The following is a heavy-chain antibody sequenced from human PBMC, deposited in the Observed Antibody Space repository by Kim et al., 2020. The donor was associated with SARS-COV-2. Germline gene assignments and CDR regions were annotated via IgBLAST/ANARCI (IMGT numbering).Heavy chain of an antibody. D-gene: IGHD3-3*01. CDR2: ISYDGSNK. V-gene: IGHV3-30*18. CDR3: AKDPVARSPFWSGYYPFDY. Sequence: GGSLRLSCAASGFTFSSYGMHWVRQAPGKGLEWVAVISYDGSNKYYADSVKGRFTISRDNSKNTLYLQMNSLRAEDTAVYYCAKDPVARSPFWSGYYPFDYWGQGTLVTVSS. CDR1: GFTFSSYG. J-gene: IGHJ4*02.